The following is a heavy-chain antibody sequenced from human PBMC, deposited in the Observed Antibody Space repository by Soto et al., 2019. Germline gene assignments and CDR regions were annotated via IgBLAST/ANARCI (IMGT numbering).Heavy chain of an antibody. CDR3: ARESEYSGYDSGWFDP. CDR2: IHYSGST. V-gene: IGHV4-59*01. CDR1: GDSISSDY. D-gene: IGHD5-12*01. J-gene: IGHJ5*02. Sequence: QVQLQESGPGLVKPSETLSLTCTVSGDSISSDYWSWIRQPPGKGLEWIGNIHYSGSTNYNPSLESGVSISVDASKHQFSLRLSSVTAADTAVYYCARESEYSGYDSGWFDPWGQGTLVTVSS.